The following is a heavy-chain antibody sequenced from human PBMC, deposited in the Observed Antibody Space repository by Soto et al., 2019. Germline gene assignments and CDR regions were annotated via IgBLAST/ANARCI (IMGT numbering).Heavy chain of an antibody. Sequence: QVQLVQSGAEVKKPGSSVKVSCKASGGTFSSYAINWVRQAPGQGLEWMGGIIPIFGTANYAQKFQVRVTITADESTSTAYRELSSLRSEDTAVYYCARNPPSYYYGMDVWGQGTTVTVSS. V-gene: IGHV1-69*12. CDR3: ARNPPSYYYGMDV. CDR2: IIPIFGTA. J-gene: IGHJ6*02. CDR1: GGTFSSYA.